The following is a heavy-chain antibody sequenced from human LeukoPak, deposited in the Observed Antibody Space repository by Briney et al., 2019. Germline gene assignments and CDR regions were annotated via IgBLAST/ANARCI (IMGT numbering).Heavy chain of an antibody. CDR3: ARDLTWFRSGIYYDRDAFDI. J-gene: IGHJ3*02. Sequence: PGGSLRLSCAASGFTFSNYWMHWVRQAPGKGLVWVSHINSDASSTRYADSVKGRFTISRDNAKNTVYLQMNSLRAEDTAVYYCARDLTWFRSGIYYDRDAFDIWGQGTMVTVSS. D-gene: IGHD3-22*01. V-gene: IGHV3-74*01. CDR1: GFTFSNYW. CDR2: INSDASST.